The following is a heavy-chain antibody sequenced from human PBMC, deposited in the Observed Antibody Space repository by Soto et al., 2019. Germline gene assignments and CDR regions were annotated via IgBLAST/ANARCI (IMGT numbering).Heavy chain of an antibody. D-gene: IGHD3-22*01. CDR2: ISGSGGST. CDR3: AKDILQRYYYDSSGYYNFYYYGMDV. Sequence: GGSLRLSCAASGFTFSSYAMSWVRQAPGKGLEWVSAISGSGGSTYYADSVKGRFTISRDNSKNTLYLQMNSLRAEDTAVYYCAKDILQRYYYDSSGYYNFYYYGMDVWGQGTTVTVSS. J-gene: IGHJ6*02. V-gene: IGHV3-23*01. CDR1: GFTFSSYA.